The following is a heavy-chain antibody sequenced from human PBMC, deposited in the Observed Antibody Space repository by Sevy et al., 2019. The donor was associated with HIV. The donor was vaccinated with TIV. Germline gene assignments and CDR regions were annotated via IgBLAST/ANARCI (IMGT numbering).Heavy chain of an antibody. CDR2: IIPIFGTA. V-gene: IGHV1-69*06. CDR3: ARADYYDSSGYNYVAAFDI. Sequence: ASVKVSYKASGGTFSSYAISWVRQAPGQGLEWMGGIIPIFGTANYAQKFQGRVTITADKSTSTAFMELSSLRSEDTAVYYCARADYYDSSGYNYVAAFDIWGQGTMVTVSS. D-gene: IGHD3-22*01. J-gene: IGHJ3*02. CDR1: GGTFSSYA.